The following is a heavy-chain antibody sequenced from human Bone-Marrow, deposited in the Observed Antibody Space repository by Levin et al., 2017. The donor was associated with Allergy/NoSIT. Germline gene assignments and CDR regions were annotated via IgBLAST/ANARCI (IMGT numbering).Heavy chain of an antibody. D-gene: IGHD2/OR15-2a*01. Sequence: SETLSLTCTVSGDSISNTHHYWSWIRQPAGKGLEWIGRMFAGGAATYKRSPRSRVPISIATSKNQFSLKLTSVTAADTAVYYCARDETFNSWHVGWFDSWGQGTLVTVSS. V-gene: IGHV4-61*02. CDR2: MFAGGAA. CDR3: ARDETFNSWHVGWFDS. CDR1: GDSISNTHHY. J-gene: IGHJ5*01.